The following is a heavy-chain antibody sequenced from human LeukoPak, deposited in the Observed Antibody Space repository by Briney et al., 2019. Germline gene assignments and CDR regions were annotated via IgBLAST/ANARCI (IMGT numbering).Heavy chain of an antibody. CDR1: GFTFGGHW. Sequence: GGSLRLSCTVSGFTFGGHWMNWVRQAPGKGLEWVSYISSSGSTIYYADSVKGRFTISRDNAKNSLYLQMNSLRAEDTAVYYCARSLPVGALLWGGWFDPWGQGTLVTVSS. V-gene: IGHV3-48*03. D-gene: IGHD2-2*01. CDR2: ISSSGSTI. J-gene: IGHJ5*02. CDR3: ARSLPVGALLWGGWFDP.